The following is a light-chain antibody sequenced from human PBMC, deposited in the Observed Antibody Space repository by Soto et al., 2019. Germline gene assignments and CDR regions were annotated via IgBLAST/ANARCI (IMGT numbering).Light chain of an antibody. J-gene: IGLJ1*01. CDR1: NIATYS. CDR2: DDD. CDR3: GTWDSSLSAYV. V-gene: IGLV3-21*02. Sequence: SYELTQPPSVSVAPGQTARIPCGGNNIATYSVHWSRQKPGQAPVLVVYDDDDRPSGIPERLSGSNSGNTATLTISRVEAGDEADYYCGTWDSSLSAYVFGTGTKVTVL.